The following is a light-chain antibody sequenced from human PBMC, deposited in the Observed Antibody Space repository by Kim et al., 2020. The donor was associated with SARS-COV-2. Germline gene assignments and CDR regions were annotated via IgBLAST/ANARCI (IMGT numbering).Light chain of an antibody. CDR1: SGSIASDY. V-gene: IGLV6-57*04. J-gene: IGLJ3*02. Sequence: NFMLTQPHSVSESPGKTVTISCTRSSGSIASDYVQWYQQRPGSAPATVIYENYQRPSGVPGRFSGSIDRSSNSASLTISGLRTEDEADYYCQSYDTSDQVFGGGTQLTVL. CDR3: QSYDTSDQV. CDR2: ENY.